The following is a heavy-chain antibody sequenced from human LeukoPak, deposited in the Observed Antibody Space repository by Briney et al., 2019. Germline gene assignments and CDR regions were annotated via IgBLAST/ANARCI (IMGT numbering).Heavy chain of an antibody. V-gene: IGHV3-30*18. CDR1: GFTFSSYG. CDR2: MSYDGSNI. D-gene: IGHD6-19*01. CDR3: AKDLFPAVAGPNNWFDP. J-gene: IGHJ5*02. Sequence: GGSLRLSCAASGFTFSSYGMHWVRQAPGKGLEWVSAMSYDGSNIYYADSVKGRFTISRDNSKNTLYLQMRSLRAEDTAIYYCAKDLFPAVAGPNNWFDPWGQGTLVTVSS.